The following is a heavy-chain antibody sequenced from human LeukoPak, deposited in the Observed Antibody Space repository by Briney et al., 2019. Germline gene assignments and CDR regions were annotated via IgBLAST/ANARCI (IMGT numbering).Heavy chain of an antibody. CDR1: GYTFTNYA. J-gene: IGHJ3*02. CDR3: ARHNDRTRGAFDI. Sequence: GASVKVSCKASGYTFTNYAIHWVRQAPGQRLEWMGWINAGNGNTKYSQKFQGRVTFTRDTSASTAYMELSSLSSEDTAVYYCARHNDRTRGAFDIWGQGTKVTVSS. V-gene: IGHV1-3*01. CDR2: INAGNGNT. D-gene: IGHD1-1*01.